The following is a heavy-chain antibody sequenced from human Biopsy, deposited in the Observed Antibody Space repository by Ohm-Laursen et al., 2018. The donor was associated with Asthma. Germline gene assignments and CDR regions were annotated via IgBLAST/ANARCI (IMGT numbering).Heavy chain of an antibody. CDR2: ISHSGST. V-gene: IGHV4-30-2*01. D-gene: IGHD6-25*01. Sequence: TLSLTCAVSGGSISSGGYWTWIRQPPGKGLEWIGYISHSGSTYFNPSLKSRVTISLDRTKSQFSPKLSSVTAADTALYYCARAQAAQYYYGMDVWGQGTTVIVSS. J-gene: IGHJ6*02. CDR1: GGSISSGGY. CDR3: ARAQAAQYYYGMDV.